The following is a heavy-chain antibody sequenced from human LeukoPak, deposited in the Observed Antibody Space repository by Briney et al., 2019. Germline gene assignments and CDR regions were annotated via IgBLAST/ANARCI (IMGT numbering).Heavy chain of an antibody. CDR2: INPNSGGT. J-gene: IGHJ4*02. D-gene: IGHD6-19*01. Sequence: GASVKVSCKASGYTFTGYYMHWVRQAPGQGLEWMGWINPNSGGTNYAQKFQGRVTMTRDTSTSTAYMELSRLRSDDTAVYYCARVLVRAVAGTPPGYWGQGTLVTVSS. CDR1: GYTFTGYY. CDR3: ARVLVRAVAGTPPGY. V-gene: IGHV1-2*02.